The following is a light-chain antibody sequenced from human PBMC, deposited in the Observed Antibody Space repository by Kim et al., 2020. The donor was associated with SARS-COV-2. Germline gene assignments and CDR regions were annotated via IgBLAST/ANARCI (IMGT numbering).Light chain of an antibody. Sequence: SPWKRTTLSCRASQSISNDFLAWYQQKPGQAPRLLIYAASTRATVTPDRFSGSGSGTDFTLTISRLEPEDFAVYYCQQYCCSPWTFGQGTKVDIK. CDR2: AAS. J-gene: IGKJ1*01. V-gene: IGKV3-20*01. CDR1: QSISNDF. CDR3: QQYCCSPWT.